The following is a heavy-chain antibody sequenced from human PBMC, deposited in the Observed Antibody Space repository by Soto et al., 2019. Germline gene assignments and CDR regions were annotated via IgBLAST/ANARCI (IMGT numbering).Heavy chain of an antibody. CDR2: IYSGGST. D-gene: IGHD3-22*01. Sequence: VQLVETGGGLIQPGGSLRVSCAASGFTVSSYYMSWVRQAPGKGLEWVSVIYSGGSTYYADSVKGRFTVSRDNSKNMLSLQMNSLRAEDTAVDYCARGRYYYDSSGYNSPFDYWGQGTLVTVSS. J-gene: IGHJ4*02. CDR1: GFTVSSYY. CDR3: ARGRYYYDSSGYNSPFDY. V-gene: IGHV3-53*02.